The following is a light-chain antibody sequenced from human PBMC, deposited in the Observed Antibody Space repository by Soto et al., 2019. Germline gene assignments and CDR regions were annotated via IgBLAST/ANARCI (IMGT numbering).Light chain of an antibody. CDR3: QHRHN. J-gene: IGKJ3*01. CDR1: QSVSRD. V-gene: IGKV3-11*01. Sequence: DIVLTQSPATLSLSPGERATLSCRASQSVSRDFAWYQQKPGQAPRLLIYDASNMPTGIPARFSGSGSGTDFTHTSNSLQPEDFAVYYWQHRHNFGPGTKVDFK. CDR2: DAS.